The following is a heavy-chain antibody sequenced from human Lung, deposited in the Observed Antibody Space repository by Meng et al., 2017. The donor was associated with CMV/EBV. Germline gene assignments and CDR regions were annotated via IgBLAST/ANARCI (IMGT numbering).Heavy chain of an antibody. Sequence: SXAVYGGSFTNYYWNWIRQPPGKGLEWIGEIDHSGSTNYNPSLKSRVTISVDTSTKRFSLKLSPVTAADTAVYYCARLFRGGYCSTTSCPYGRDVWGQGTXVTVSS. CDR1: GGSFTNYY. CDR2: IDHSGST. V-gene: IGHV4-34*01. J-gene: IGHJ6*02. CDR3: ARLFRGGYCSTTSCPYGRDV. D-gene: IGHD2-2*01.